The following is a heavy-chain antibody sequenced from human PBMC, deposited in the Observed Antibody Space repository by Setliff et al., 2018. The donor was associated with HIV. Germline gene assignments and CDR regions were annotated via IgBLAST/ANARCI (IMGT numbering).Heavy chain of an antibody. CDR1: GFAFSDFS. V-gene: IGHV3-30*04. CDR2: ISFDGSHK. D-gene: IGHD3-10*01. J-gene: IGHJ4*02. Sequence: PGGSLRLSCVASGFAFSDFSMFWARQAPGKGLEWVAVISFDGSHKYYADSLKGRFTISRDNSINTIYLQMNSLRTEDTAVYYCARGVTMGYWGQGTLVTVSS. CDR3: ARGVTMGY.